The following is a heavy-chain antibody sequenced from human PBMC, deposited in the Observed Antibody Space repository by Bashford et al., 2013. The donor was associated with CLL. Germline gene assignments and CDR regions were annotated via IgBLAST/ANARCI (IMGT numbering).Heavy chain of an antibody. D-gene: IGHD4-23*01. CDR2: ISGGGGDT. CDR3: AKQSPYGGNIVLADY. V-gene: IGHV3-23*01. CDR1: GFTFTTYS. Sequence: GGSLRLSCTASGFTFTTYSMNWVRQAPGKGLEWVSGISGGGGDTYYVHSVKGRFTISRDNSNNILYLQMTSLRAEDTAIYYCAKQSPYGGNIVLADYWGQGNQVTVSS. J-gene: IGHJ4*02.